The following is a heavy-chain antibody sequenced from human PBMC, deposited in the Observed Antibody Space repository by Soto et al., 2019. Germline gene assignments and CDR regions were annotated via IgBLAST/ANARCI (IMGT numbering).Heavy chain of an antibody. CDR2: IWYDGSNK. CDR1: GFTFSSYG. D-gene: IGHD5-18*01. CDR3: ARAFVDTDIVGDYYYDY. V-gene: IGHV3-33*01. J-gene: IGHJ4*02. Sequence: QVQLVESGGGVVQPGRSLRLSCAASGFTFSSYGMHWVSQAPGKGLEWGAVIWYDGSNKYYADSVKGRFTISRDNSKNTLYLQMNSLRAEDTAVYYCARAFVDTDIVGDYYYDYWGQGTLVTVSS.